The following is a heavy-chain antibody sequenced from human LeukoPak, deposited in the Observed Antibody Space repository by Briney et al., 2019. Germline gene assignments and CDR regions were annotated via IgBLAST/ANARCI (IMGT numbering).Heavy chain of an antibody. Sequence: HGESLKISRKGSGYSFKSYYIAWVRQMPGKGLEWMGIISPGDTDIRHSPSFQGQVTISADTSINTAYLQWPSLKASDTAMYYCARHHRVYGVLPDYWGQGTLVTVSS. J-gene: IGHJ4*02. CDR2: ISPGDTDI. CDR1: GYSFKSYY. V-gene: IGHV5-51*01. CDR3: ARHHRVYGVLPDY. D-gene: IGHD3-10*01.